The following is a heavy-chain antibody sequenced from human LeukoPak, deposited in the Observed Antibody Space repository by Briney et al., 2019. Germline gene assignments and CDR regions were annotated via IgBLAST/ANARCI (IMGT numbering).Heavy chain of an antibody. V-gene: IGHV3-21*01. D-gene: IGHD3-22*01. CDR2: ISSSSSYI. Sequence: KSGGSLRLSCAASGFTFSSYSMTWVRQAPGKGLEWVSSISSSSSYIYYADSVKGRFTISRDNAKNSLYLQMNSLRAEDTAVYYCARDSPGYYDSSGYYAPPFDYWGQGTLVTVSS. CDR3: ARDSPGYYDSSGYYAPPFDY. J-gene: IGHJ4*02. CDR1: GFTFSSYS.